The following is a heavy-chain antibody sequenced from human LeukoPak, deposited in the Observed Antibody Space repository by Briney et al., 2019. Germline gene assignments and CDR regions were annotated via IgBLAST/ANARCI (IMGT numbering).Heavy chain of an antibody. CDR1: GFTFDDYA. Sequence: PGRSLRLSCAASGFTFDDYAMHWVRQVPGKGLEWVSGISWNSDSIGYADSVKGRFTISGDNAKNSLYLQMNSLRAEDTALYFCAKDTPSDGSYLYCFDCWGQGTLVTVSS. V-gene: IGHV3-9*01. D-gene: IGHD1-26*01. CDR2: ISWNSDSI. CDR3: AKDTPSDGSYLYCFDC. J-gene: IGHJ4*02.